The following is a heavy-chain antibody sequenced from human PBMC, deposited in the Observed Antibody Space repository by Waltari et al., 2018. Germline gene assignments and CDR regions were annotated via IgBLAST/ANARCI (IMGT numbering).Heavy chain of an antibody. CDR3: ARGSVRGGRFDY. Sequence: QVQLQQWGAGLLKPSETLSLTCAVYGGSFSGYYWSWIRQPPGKGLEWIGEINHSGSTNYNPSLKSRVTISVDTSKNQFSLKLSSVTAADTAVYYCARGSVRGGRFDYWGQGTLVTVSS. CDR1: GGSFSGYY. CDR2: INHSGST. J-gene: IGHJ4*02. V-gene: IGHV4-34*01. D-gene: IGHD3-10*01.